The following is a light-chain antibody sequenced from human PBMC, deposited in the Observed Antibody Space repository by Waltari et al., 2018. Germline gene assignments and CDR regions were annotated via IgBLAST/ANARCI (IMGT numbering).Light chain of an antibody. V-gene: IGLV1-44*01. CDR2: SNN. Sequence: QSVLTQPPSASGTPGQRVTISCSGSSSNIGSNTVTWYQQLSGTAPKLLIYSNNRRPSGVPDRFSGSKSGTSASLAISGLQSEDEADYYCATWDDSLNGRVFGGGTKLTVL. J-gene: IGLJ3*02. CDR1: SSNIGSNT. CDR3: ATWDDSLNGRV.